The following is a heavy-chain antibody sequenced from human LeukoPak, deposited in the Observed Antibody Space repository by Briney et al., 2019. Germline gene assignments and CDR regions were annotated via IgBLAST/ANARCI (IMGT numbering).Heavy chain of an antibody. V-gene: IGHV3-64D*06. Sequence: GGSLRLSCSASGFTFSSYAIHRVRQAPGKGLEYVSAISSNGGSTYYADSVKGRFTISRDNSKNTLYLQMSSLRAEDTAVYYCVKDDYSNYYYYGMDVWGQGTTVTVSS. D-gene: IGHD4-11*01. CDR3: VKDDYSNYYYYGMDV. CDR2: ISSNGGST. J-gene: IGHJ6*02. CDR1: GFTFSSYA.